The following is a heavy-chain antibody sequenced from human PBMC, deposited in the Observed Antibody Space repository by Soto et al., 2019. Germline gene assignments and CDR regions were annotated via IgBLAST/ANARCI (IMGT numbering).Heavy chain of an antibody. CDR1: GFTFSSYA. D-gene: IGHD2-2*01. J-gene: IGHJ4*02. V-gene: IGHV3-23*01. CDR3: AKGRGYCSSTSCYVGSDY. Sequence: LRLSCAASGFTFSSYAMSWVRQAPGKGLEWVSAISGSGGSTYYADSVKGRFTISRDNSKNTLYLQMNSLRAEDTAVYYCAKGRGYCSSTSCYVGSDYWGQGTLVTVSS. CDR2: ISGSGGST.